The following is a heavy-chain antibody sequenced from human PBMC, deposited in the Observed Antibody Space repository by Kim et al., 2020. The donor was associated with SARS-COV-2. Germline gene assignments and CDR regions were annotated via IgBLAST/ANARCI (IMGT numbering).Heavy chain of an antibody. CDR3: ARRSTGGATAWFGELFIPPYYYYYGMDV. J-gene: IGHJ6*02. D-gene: IGHD3-10*01. V-gene: IGHV5-51*01. CDR2: IYPGDSDT. CDR1: GYSFTSYW. Sequence: GESLKISCKGSGYSFTSYWIGWVRQMPGKGLEWMGIIYPGDSDTRYSPSFQGQVTISADKSISTAYLQWSSLKASDTAMYYCARRSTGGATAWFGELFIPPYYYYYGMDVWGQGTTVTVSS.